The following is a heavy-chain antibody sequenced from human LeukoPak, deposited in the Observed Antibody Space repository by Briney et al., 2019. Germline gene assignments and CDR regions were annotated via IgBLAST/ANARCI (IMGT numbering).Heavy chain of an antibody. CDR1: GYTFTSQW. V-gene: IGHV5-51*01. Sequence: GESLKISSKGFGYTFTSQWIVWVRQVPGKGLEWMGMIYPGDSDTRYSPSFQGQVTVSADKSISTAYLQWSSLKASDTAMYYCARRAGTGGPMDAWGKGTTVTVSS. CDR2: IYPGDSDT. D-gene: IGHD2-8*02. CDR3: ARRAGTGGPMDA. J-gene: IGHJ6*03.